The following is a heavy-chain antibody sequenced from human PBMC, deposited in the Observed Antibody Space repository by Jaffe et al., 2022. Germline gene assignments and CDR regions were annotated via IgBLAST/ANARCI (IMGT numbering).Heavy chain of an antibody. V-gene: IGHV3-23*01. Sequence: EVQLLESGGGLVQPGGSLRLSCAASGFTFSSYAMSWVRQAPGKGLEWVSAISGSGGSTYYADSVKGRFTISRDNSKNTLYLQMNSLRAEDTAVYYCAKDQARTDYDILTATYFDYWGQGTLVTVSS. D-gene: IGHD3-9*01. J-gene: IGHJ4*02. CDR1: GFTFSSYA. CDR2: ISGSGGST. CDR3: AKDQARTDYDILTATYFDY.